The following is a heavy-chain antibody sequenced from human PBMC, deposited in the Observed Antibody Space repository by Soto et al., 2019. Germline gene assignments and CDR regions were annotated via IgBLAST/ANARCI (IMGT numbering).Heavy chain of an antibody. V-gene: IGHV1-46*01. CDR1: GYTFTSYY. D-gene: IGHD3-22*01. CDR2: INPSGGST. Sequence: QVQLVQSGAEVKKPGASVKVSCKASGYTFTSYYMHWVRQAPGQGLEWMGIINPSGGSTSYAQKFQGRVTMTRDTSTSTVYMELSSLRSEDTAVYYCARERDSSGYYPSRAFDIWGQGTMVTVFS. CDR3: ARERDSSGYYPSRAFDI. J-gene: IGHJ3*02.